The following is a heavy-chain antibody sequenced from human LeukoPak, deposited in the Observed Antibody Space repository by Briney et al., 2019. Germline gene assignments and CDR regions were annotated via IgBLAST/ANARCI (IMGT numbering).Heavy chain of an antibody. J-gene: IGHJ4*02. CDR1: GFTFSDYY. Sequence: GGSLRLSCAASGFTFSDYYMSWIRQAPGRGLEWVSYISSSGSTIYYADSVKGRFTISRDNAKNSLYLQMNSLRAEDTAVYYCARLYSWDYFDYWGQGTLVTVSS. V-gene: IGHV3-11*04. CDR2: ISSSGSTI. CDR3: ARLYSWDYFDY. D-gene: IGHD5-18*01.